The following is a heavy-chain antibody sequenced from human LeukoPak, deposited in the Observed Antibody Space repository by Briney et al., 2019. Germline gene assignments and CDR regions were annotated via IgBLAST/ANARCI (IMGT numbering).Heavy chain of an antibody. D-gene: IGHD3-10*01. CDR3: AKDYYGSGSYYIDWFDP. Sequence: PGRSLRLSCAASGFTFSSYAMSWVRQAPGKGLEWVSAISGSGGSTYYADSVKGRFTISRDNSKNTLYLQMNSLRAEDTAVYYCAKDYYGSGSYYIDWFDPWGQGTLVTVSS. CDR2: ISGSGGST. J-gene: IGHJ5*02. CDR1: GFTFSSYA. V-gene: IGHV3-23*01.